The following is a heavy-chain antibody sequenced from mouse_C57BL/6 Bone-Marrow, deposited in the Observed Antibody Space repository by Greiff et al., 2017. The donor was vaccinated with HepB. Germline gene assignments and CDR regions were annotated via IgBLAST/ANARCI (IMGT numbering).Heavy chain of an antibody. J-gene: IGHJ3*01. CDR2: IHPNSGST. D-gene: IGHD1-1*02. Sequence: VKLQQPGAELVKPGASVKLSCKASGYTFTSYWMHWVQQRPGQGLEWIGMIHPNSGSTNYNDKFKNKATLTVDKSSSTAYLQLSSLTSEDSAVYYCHYGLFAYWGQGTLVTVSA. V-gene: IGHV1-64*01. CDR3: HYGLFAY. CDR1: GYTFTSYW.